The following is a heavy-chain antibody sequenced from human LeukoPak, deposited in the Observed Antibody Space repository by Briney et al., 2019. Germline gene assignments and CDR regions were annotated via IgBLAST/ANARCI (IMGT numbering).Heavy chain of an antibody. CDR1: GYIFTGYY. CDR3: ARVGVEGYCSSNRCYDWLYFDY. J-gene: IGHJ4*02. Sequence: ASVKVSCKASGYIFTGYYIHWMRQAPGQGLEWMGWINPKSGGSNYAQKFQGRVTLTWDTSISTAYMELSRLRSDDTAVYYCARVGVEGYCSSNRCYDWLYFDYWGQGTLVTVSS. CDR2: INPKSGGS. V-gene: IGHV1-2*02. D-gene: IGHD2-2*01.